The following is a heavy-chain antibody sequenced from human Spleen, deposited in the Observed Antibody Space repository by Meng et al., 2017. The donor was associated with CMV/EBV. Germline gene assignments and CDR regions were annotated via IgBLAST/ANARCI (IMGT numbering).Heavy chain of an antibody. Sequence: LTCTFSGGSINNNHYYWNWIRQHPEKGLEWIGYIHHSGSTYYNPSLKSRLAMSVDTSKNQFSLELSSLTAADTAVYYCARMFATLVDYWGQGTLVTVSS. J-gene: IGHJ4*02. CDR3: ARMFATLVDY. D-gene: IGHD3-10*02. V-gene: IGHV4-31*03. CDR2: IHHSGST. CDR1: GGSINNNHYY.